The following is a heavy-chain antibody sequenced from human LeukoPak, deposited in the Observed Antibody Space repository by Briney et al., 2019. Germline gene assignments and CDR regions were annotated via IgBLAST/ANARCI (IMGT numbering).Heavy chain of an antibody. CDR2: IYHSGST. J-gene: IGHJ4*02. D-gene: IGHD6-19*01. V-gene: IGHV4-4*02. CDR1: GGSISSSNW. Sequence: SETLSLTCAVSGGSISSSNWWSWVRQPPGKGLEWIGEIYHSGSTNYNPSLKSRVTISVDTSKNQFSLKLSSVTAADTAVYYCARGGRISGWSDFDYWGQGTLVTVSS. CDR3: ARGGRISGWSDFDY.